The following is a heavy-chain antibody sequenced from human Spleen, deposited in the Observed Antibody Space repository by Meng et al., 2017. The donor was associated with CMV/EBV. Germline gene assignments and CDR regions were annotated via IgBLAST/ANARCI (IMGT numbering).Heavy chain of an antibody. CDR1: GYTFTSYG. V-gene: IGHV1-18*04. CDR2: ISAYNGNT. J-gene: IGHJ6*02. CDR3: ARVGGPTYCSSTSCYIEGDYYYYYGMDV. D-gene: IGHD2-2*02. Sequence: ASVKVSCKASGYTFTSYGITWVRQAPGQGLEWMGWISAYNGNTNYAQNLQGRVTMTTDTSTNSAYMELRSLRSEVTAVYYCARVGGPTYCSSTSCYIEGDYYYYYGMDVWGQGTTVTVSS.